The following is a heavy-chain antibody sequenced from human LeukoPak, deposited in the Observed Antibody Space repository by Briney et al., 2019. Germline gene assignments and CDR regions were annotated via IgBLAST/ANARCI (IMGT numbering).Heavy chain of an antibody. D-gene: IGHD1-1*01. CDR3: ARHERGAENWDY. J-gene: IGHJ4*02. CDR2: VSYSGRT. CDR1: GASISNYY. Sequence: SETLSLTCTVSGASISNYYWSWLRQPPGKGLECIGYVSYSGRTNHNPSLKRRVTISADTSKHPFSLKLPSVTAADPGVYYCARHERGAENWDYWGQGGLVSVCS. V-gene: IGHV4-59*08.